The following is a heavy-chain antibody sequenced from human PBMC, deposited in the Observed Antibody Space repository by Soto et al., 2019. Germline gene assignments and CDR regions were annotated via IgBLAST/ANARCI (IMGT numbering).Heavy chain of an antibody. CDR2: ISGSGGST. V-gene: IGHV3-23*01. J-gene: IGHJ4*02. CDR3: TRYYYDSSGYYPPFDY. CDR1: GFTFSSYA. D-gene: IGHD3-22*01. Sequence: GGSLRLSCAASGFTFSSYAMSWVRQAPGKGLEWVSAISGSGGSTYYADSVKGRFTISRDNSKNTLYLQMNSLKTEDTAVYYCTRYYYDSSGYYPPFDYWGQGTLVTVPQ.